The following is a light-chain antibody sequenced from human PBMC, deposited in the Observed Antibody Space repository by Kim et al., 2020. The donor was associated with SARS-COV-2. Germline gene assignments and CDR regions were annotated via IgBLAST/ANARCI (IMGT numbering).Light chain of an antibody. V-gene: IGKV3-20*01. CDR1: QTMSSNY. CDR2: GAS. CDR3: QQYGTSPLT. Sequence: SPGETAAVSCRGSQTMSSNYLAWYQQKPGQAPRLLIYGASSRATGIPDRVSGSGSETDFTLTISRLDPEDFAMYYCQQYGTSPLTFGGGTKVEIK. J-gene: IGKJ4*01.